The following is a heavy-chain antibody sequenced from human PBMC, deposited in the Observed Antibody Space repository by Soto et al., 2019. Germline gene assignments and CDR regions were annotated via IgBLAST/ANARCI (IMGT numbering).Heavy chain of an antibody. CDR1: GGSFSGYY. V-gene: IGHV4-34*01. D-gene: IGHD2-15*01. Sequence: QVQLQQWGAGLLKPSETLSLTCAIYGGSFSGYYWSWIRQPPGMGLEWIGEVDQSGSTNYNPSLKSRVTISGDTSKNQFSPKLNSVTAADTAVYYCARDRQRGYCTGGSCYSYFDYWGQGALVIVSS. J-gene: IGHJ4*02. CDR3: ARDRQRGYCTGGSCYSYFDY. CDR2: VDQSGST.